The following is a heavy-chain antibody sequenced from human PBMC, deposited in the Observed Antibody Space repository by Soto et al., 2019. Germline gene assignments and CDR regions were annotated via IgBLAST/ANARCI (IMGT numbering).Heavy chain of an antibody. CDR1: GFTFSGPA. Sequence: GGSLRLSCAASGFTFSGPAMHWVRQASGKGLEWVGRIRSKANSYATAYAASVKGRFTISRDDSKNTAYLQMNSLKTEDTAVYYCTSLIAARRGFVYWGQGTLVTVSS. D-gene: IGHD6-6*01. V-gene: IGHV3-73*01. J-gene: IGHJ4*02. CDR3: TSLIAARRGFVY. CDR2: IRSKANSYAT.